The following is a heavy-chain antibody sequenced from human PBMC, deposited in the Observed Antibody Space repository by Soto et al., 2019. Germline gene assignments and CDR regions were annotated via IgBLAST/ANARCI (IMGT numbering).Heavy chain of an antibody. D-gene: IGHD3-3*01. CDR3: ARWSYLDX. CDR2: ISGSDGKT. CDR1: GFSFGSYA. V-gene: IGHV3-23*01. J-gene: IGHJ4*02. Sequence: GGSLRLSFAASGFSFGSYALSWVRQAPGKGLEWVSTISGSDGKTFYAYSVKVRFSISRDTSQSTLYMKMNSLRADDTAMYYCARWSYLDXWGQGTWVTVSX.